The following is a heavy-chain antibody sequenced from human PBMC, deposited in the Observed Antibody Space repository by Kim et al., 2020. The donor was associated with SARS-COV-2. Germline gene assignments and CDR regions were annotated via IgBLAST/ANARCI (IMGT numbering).Heavy chain of an antibody. Sequence: SETLSLKCRVSDDSFYNMNYYWGWVRQPPGKGLEWIGSVYRSGDNYYNPAFESRATISMDTSQAQFSLQLTSVSASDTAVYFCVRLVYVGQLYWGPGILVVVSS. CDR2: VYRSGDN. CDR3: VRLVYVGQLY. V-gene: IGHV4-39*01. CDR1: DDSFYNMNYY. J-gene: IGHJ4*02. D-gene: IGHD1-26*01.